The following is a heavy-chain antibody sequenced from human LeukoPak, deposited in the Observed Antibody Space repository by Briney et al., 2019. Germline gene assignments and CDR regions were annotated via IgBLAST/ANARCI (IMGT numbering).Heavy chain of an antibody. J-gene: IGHJ4*02. CDR2: IGGSGDKT. CDR1: GFTFNRNA. CDR3: VRRGDASSGWGDHDF. V-gene: IGHV3-23*01. D-gene: IGHD6-19*01. Sequence: GGSLRLSCAASGFTFNRNAISWVRQAPGKGLEGVSTIGGSGDKTFYADSVKGRFTISRDNSKNMVNLQMNSLTGEDTALYYCVRRGDASSGWGDHDFWGQGALVTVSS.